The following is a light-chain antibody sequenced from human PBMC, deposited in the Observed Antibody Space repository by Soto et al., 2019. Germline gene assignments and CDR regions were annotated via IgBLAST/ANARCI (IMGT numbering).Light chain of an antibody. CDR1: SFNIGSNT. CDR2: TDD. V-gene: IGLV1-44*01. Sequence: QSVLTQAPSASATPGQRVTIFCSATSFNIGSNTVNWYQQLPGTAPKLLIHTDDQRPSGVPDRFSGSKSGTSASLVISGLQSGDEADYYCAAWDDSLNGLLFGGGTKLTVL. CDR3: AAWDDSLNGLL. J-gene: IGLJ2*01.